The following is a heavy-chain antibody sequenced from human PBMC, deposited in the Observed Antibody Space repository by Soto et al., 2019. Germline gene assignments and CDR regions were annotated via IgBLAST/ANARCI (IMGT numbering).Heavy chain of an antibody. V-gene: IGHV1-69*12. CDR1: GGTFSNYA. CDR3: ARDAAVAGTDPYYYGMDV. Sequence: QVQLVQSGAEVKKPESSVKVSCKASGGTFSNYAFSWVRQAPGQGLEWMGGTFPFFATSTYAQKFQGRVTITADDSTRTVYRDLSSLTSEDTAVYYCARDAAVAGTDPYYYGMDVWGQGTTVSVSS. J-gene: IGHJ6*02. D-gene: IGHD6-19*01. CDR2: TFPFFATS.